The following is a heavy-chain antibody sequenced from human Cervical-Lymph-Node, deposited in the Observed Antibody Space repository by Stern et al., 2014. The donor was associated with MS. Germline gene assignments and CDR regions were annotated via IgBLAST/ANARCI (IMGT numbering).Heavy chain of an antibody. CDR1: GGSVSSGSYY. J-gene: IGHJ4*02. Sequence: VQLVESGPGLVKPSETLSLTCTVSGGSVSSGSYYWSWLRQPPGKGLEGIGYIYYSGSTNYNPSLKSRVTISVDTSKNQFSLKLSSVTAADTAVYYCARALYYYDSSGYYDYWGQGTLVTVSS. V-gene: IGHV4-61*01. CDR3: ARALYYYDSSGYYDY. CDR2: IYYSGST. D-gene: IGHD3-22*01.